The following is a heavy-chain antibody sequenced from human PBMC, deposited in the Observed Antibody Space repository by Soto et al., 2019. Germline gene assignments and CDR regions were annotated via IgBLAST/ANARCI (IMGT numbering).Heavy chain of an antibody. Sequence: SQTLSLTCAISGDSVSSNSAAWNWIRQSPSRGLEWLERTYYRSKWYNDYAVSVKSRITINPDTCKNQFPLQLNSVTPEDTAVYYCAKDSYGSRKKGVYKWFDPWGQGTLVTVSS. J-gene: IGHJ5*02. D-gene: IGHD3-10*01. CDR2: TYYRSKWYN. CDR3: AKDSYGSRKKGVYKWFDP. V-gene: IGHV6-1*01. CDR1: GDSVSSNSAA.